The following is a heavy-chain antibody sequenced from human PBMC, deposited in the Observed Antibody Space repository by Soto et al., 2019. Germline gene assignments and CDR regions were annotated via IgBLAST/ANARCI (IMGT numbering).Heavy chain of an antibody. CDR2: ISYDGINK. CDR1: GFSFSSYA. V-gene: IGHV3-30-3*01. J-gene: IGHJ4*02. CDR3: AGNGSGSYNHFDY. Sequence: QVQLVESGGGVVQPGTSLRLSCAASGFSFSSYAMHWVRQAPGKGLEWVAVISYDGINKYYADSVKGRFTVSRDNSKNTLYLQMNSLRAEDTAVYYCAGNGSGSYNHFDYWGQGTLVTVSS. D-gene: IGHD1-26*01.